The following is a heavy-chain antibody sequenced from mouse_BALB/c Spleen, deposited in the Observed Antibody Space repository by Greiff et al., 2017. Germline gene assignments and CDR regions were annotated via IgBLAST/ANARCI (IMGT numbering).Heavy chain of an antibody. J-gene: IGHJ3*01. V-gene: IGHV1-9*01. CDR2: FLPGSGST. D-gene: IGHD2-4*01. Sequence: VQLVESGAELLKPGASVKISCKATGYTFSSYWIEWVKQRPGHGLEWIGEFLPGSGSTNYNEKFKGKATFTADTSSNTAYMQLSSLTSEDSAVYYCARRHYDYDWFAYWGQGTLVTVSA. CDR1: GYTFSSYW. CDR3: ARRHYDYDWFAY.